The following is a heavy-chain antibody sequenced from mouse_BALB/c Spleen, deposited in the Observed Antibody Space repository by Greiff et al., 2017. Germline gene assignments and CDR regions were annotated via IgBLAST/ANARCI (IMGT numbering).Heavy chain of an antibody. CDR3: ARSYYGSSPAWFAY. V-gene: IGHV3-2*02. D-gene: IGHD1-1*01. J-gene: IGHJ3*01. CDR2: ISYSGST. Sequence: EVKLMESGPGLVKPSQSLSLTCTVTGYSITSDYAWNWIRQFPGNKLEWMGYISYSGSTSYNPSLKSRISITRDTSKNQFFLQLNSVTTEDTATYYCARSYYGSSPAWFAYWGQGTLVTVSA. CDR1: GYSITSDYA.